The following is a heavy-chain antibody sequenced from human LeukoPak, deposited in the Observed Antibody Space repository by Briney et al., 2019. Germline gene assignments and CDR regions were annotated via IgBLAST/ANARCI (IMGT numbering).Heavy chain of an antibody. Sequence: PGGSLRLSCAASGFTFSSYAMHWVRQAPGKGLEYVSAISSNGGSTYYANSVKSRFTIARDNSKNTLYLQMGSLRAEDMAVYYCARRHGSGSYGDWGQGTLVTVSS. D-gene: IGHD3-10*01. J-gene: IGHJ4*02. V-gene: IGHV3-64*01. CDR2: ISSNGGST. CDR3: ARRHGSGSYGD. CDR1: GFTFSSYA.